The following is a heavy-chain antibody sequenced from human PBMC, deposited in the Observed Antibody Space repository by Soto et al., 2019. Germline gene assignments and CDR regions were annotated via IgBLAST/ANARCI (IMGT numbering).Heavy chain of an antibody. CDR3: ARGGYCSGGSCVLVTGRFDY. V-gene: IGHV4-31*03. CDR2: IYYSGST. D-gene: IGHD2-15*01. CDR1: GGSISSGGYY. Sequence: QVQLQESGPGLVKPSQTLSLTCTVSGGSISSGGYYWSWIRQHPGKGLEWIGYIYYSGSTYYNPSLKSRVTISVDTSKNQLSLKLSSVTAADTAVYYCARGGYCSGGSCVLVTGRFDYWGQGTLVTVSS. J-gene: IGHJ4*02.